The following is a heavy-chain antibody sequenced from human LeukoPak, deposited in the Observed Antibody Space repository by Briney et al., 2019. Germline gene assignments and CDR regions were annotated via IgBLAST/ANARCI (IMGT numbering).Heavy chain of an antibody. CDR1: GGSISSYN. Sequence: PSETPSLTCTVSGGSISSYNWSWIRQPPGKGLEWIGYIYYSGSINYNPSLKSRLTISVDTSKNQFSLKLSSVTAADTAVYYCARVRGYSYGDLFVEDAFDIWGQGTMVTVSS. J-gene: IGHJ3*02. D-gene: IGHD5-18*01. CDR3: ARVRGYSYGDLFVEDAFDI. V-gene: IGHV4-59*01. CDR2: IYYSGSI.